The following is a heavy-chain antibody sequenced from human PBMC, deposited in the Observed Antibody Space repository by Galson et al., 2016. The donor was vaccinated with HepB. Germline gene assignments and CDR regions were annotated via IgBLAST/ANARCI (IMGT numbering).Heavy chain of an antibody. CDR2: IYYSGST. CDR3: VRESYDFWSGYYPDY. J-gene: IGHJ4*02. CDR1: GASISSGDHH. Sequence: LSLTCTVSGASISSGDHHWSWIRQSPGKGLEWIGNIYYSGSTSYKSSLKSRVTISVDTAQNQFSLRLSSVTAADTAVYYCVRESYDFWSGYYPDYWGQGTLVIVSS. D-gene: IGHD3-3*01. V-gene: IGHV4-30-4*08.